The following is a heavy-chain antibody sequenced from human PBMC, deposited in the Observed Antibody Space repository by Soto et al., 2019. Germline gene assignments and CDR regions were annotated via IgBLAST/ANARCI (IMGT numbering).Heavy chain of an antibody. CDR3: AKEGLMVRGVIIVYYMDV. J-gene: IGHJ6*03. D-gene: IGHD3-10*01. Sequence: PGGSLRLSCAASGFTFSSYCMHWVRQAPGKGLEWVAVISYDGSNKYYADSVKGRFTISRDNSKNTLYLQMNSLRAEDTAVYYCAKEGLMVRGVIIVYYMDVWGKGTTVTVSS. V-gene: IGHV3-30*18. CDR2: ISYDGSNK. CDR1: GFTFSSYC.